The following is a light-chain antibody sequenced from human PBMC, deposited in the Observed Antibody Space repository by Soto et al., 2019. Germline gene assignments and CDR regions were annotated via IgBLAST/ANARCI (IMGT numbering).Light chain of an antibody. V-gene: IGLV2-14*01. J-gene: IGLJ1*01. Sequence: QSVLTQPASVSGSPGQSITISCTGTSSDVGGYNYVSWYQQHPGKAPKLMIYDVSNRTSGVSNRFSGSKSGNTASLTISGLQAEDEADYYCSSYTSSSLVFGPGTKVTVL. CDR3: SSYTSSSLV. CDR2: DVS. CDR1: SSDVGGYNY.